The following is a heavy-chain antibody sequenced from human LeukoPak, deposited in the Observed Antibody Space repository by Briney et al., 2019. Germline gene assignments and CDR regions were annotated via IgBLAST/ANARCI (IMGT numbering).Heavy chain of an antibody. CDR2: INSDGSST. CDR1: GFTFSNYW. Sequence: PGGSLRLSCAASGFTFSNYWMHWVSQVTGKGLVWVSRINSDGSSTNYADFVKGRFTISRDNAKNTLYLQMNSLRAEDTAVYYCAREVPWDGDFQHWGQGTLVTVSS. CDR3: AREVPWDGDFQH. D-gene: IGHD1-26*01. V-gene: IGHV3-74*01. J-gene: IGHJ1*01.